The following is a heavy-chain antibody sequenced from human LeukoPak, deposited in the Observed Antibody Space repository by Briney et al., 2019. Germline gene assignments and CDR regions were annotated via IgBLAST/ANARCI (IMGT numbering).Heavy chain of an antibody. V-gene: IGHV3-33*01. CDR1: GFTFSDYG. Sequence: GGSLRLSCTASGFTFSDYGMHWVRQPPGKGLEWVAIIWYDGSNKTYEDSVKGRFTISRDNSKNTLYLQMNSLRAEDTAVYYRARGVGYYENSGTIDYWGQGTLVTVSS. J-gene: IGHJ4*02. CDR3: ARGVGYYENSGTIDY. D-gene: IGHD3-22*01. CDR2: IWYDGSNK.